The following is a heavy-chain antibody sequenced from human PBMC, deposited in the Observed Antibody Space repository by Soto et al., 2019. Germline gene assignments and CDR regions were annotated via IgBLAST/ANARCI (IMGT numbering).Heavy chain of an antibody. V-gene: IGHV3-48*02. Sequence: GGSLRLSCAASGFTFSSYSMNWVRQAPGKGLEWVSYISSSSSTIYYADSVKGRFTISRDNAKNSLYLQMNSLRDEDTAVYYCARDPWIQLWPQNYYYYYGMDVWGRGTTVTVSS. CDR3: ARDPWIQLWPQNYYYYYGMDV. D-gene: IGHD5-18*01. CDR2: ISSSSSTI. J-gene: IGHJ6*02. CDR1: GFTFSSYS.